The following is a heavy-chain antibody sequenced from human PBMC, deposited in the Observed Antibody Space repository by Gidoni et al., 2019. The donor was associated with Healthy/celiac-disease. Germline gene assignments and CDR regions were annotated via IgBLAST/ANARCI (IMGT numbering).Heavy chain of an antibody. Sequence: QVQLQESGPGLVKPSDTLSLTCAVSGYSISSSNWWGWIRQPPGKGLEWIGYIYYSGSTYYNQSLKSRVTMSVDTSKNQFSLKLSSVTAVDTAVYYCARILYSSSWEAPFDYWGQGTLVTVSS. CDR1: GYSISSSNW. CDR2: IYYSGST. D-gene: IGHD6-13*01. CDR3: ARILYSSSWEAPFDY. J-gene: IGHJ4*02. V-gene: IGHV4-28*01.